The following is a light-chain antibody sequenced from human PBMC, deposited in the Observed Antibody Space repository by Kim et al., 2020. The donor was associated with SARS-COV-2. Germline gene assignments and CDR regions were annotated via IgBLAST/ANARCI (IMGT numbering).Light chain of an antibody. CDR3: ATWDDSLNGYV. CDR2: RNE. J-gene: IGLJ1*01. V-gene: IGLV1-44*01. CDR1: SSNIVSNA. Sequence: GPRVTITCAGGSSNIVSNAVSWYHQLTGTAPNRRNYRNEQRPSGVADRCAGSESGTSASLAISGLESEDEADYYCATWDDSLNGYVFGTGTKVTVL.